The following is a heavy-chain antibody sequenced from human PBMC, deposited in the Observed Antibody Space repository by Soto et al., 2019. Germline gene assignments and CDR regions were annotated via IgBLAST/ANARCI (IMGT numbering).Heavy chain of an antibody. J-gene: IGHJ6*02. V-gene: IGHV1-2*04. Sequence: WASVKVSCKASGYTFTGYYMHWVRQAPGQGLEWMGWINPNSGGTNYAQKFQGWVTMTRDTSISTAYMELSRLRSDDTAVYYCARDRGYNWSHYGMDVWGQGTTVTVSS. CDR1: GYTFTGYY. CDR2: INPNSGGT. D-gene: IGHD1-20*01. CDR3: ARDRGYNWSHYGMDV.